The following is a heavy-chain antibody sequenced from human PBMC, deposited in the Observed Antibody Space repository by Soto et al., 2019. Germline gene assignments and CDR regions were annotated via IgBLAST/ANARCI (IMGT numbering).Heavy chain of an antibody. CDR3: ARDRYDCSSTSCLEGPYGMDV. Sequence: SETLSLTCTASGGSISSGGYYWSWIRQHPGKGLEWIGYIYYSGSTYYNPSLKSRVTISVDTSKNQFSLKLSSVTAADTAVYYCARDRYDCSSTSCLEGPYGMDVWGQGTTVTVSS. CDR1: GGSISSGGYY. D-gene: IGHD2-2*01. V-gene: IGHV4-31*03. J-gene: IGHJ6*02. CDR2: IYYSGST.